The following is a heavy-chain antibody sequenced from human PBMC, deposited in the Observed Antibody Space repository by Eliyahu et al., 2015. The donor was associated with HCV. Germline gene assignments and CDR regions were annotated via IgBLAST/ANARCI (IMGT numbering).Heavy chain of an antibody. V-gene: IGHV4-39*01. CDR2: IYYSGST. CDR1: GGSISSSSYY. CDR3: ASDIVVVPASARFVYYFDF. D-gene: IGHD2-2*01. J-gene: IGHJ4*02. Sequence: QLQLQESGPGLVKPSETLSLTCTVSGGSISSSSYYWAWIRPPPGKGLEWIGTIYYSGSTHYNPSPKSRVTISVDTSKNQFSLKLSSVTAADTAVYYCASDIVVVPASARFVYYFDFWGQGTLVTVSS.